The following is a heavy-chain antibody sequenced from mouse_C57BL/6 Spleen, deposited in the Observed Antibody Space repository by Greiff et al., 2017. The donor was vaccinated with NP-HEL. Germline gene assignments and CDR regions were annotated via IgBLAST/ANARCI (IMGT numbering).Heavy chain of an antibody. CDR1: GYTFTSYG. V-gene: IGHV1-81*01. CDR3: ARDRDYDQAYYYAMDY. Sequence: VQLQESGAELARPGASVKLSCKASGYTFTSYGISWVKQRTGQGLEWIGEIYPRSGNTYYNEKFKGKATLTADKSSSTAYMELRSLTSEDSAVYFCARDRDYDQAYYYAMDYWGQGTSVTVSS. CDR2: IYPRSGNT. D-gene: IGHD2-4*01. J-gene: IGHJ4*01.